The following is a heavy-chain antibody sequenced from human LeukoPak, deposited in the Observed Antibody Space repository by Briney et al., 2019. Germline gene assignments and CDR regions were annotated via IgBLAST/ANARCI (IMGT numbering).Heavy chain of an antibody. CDR1: GSTFSDYY. J-gene: IGHJ4*02. CDR3: ARDQRYSSSRSDY. D-gene: IGHD6-13*01. V-gene: IGHV3-11*06. CDR2: ISSSGSYT. Sequence: GGSLRLSCAASGSTFSDYYMSWIRQAPGKGLEWVSYISSSGSYTNYADSVKGRFTISRDNAKNSLYLQMNSLRAEDTAVYYCARDQRYSSSRSDYWGQGALVTVSS.